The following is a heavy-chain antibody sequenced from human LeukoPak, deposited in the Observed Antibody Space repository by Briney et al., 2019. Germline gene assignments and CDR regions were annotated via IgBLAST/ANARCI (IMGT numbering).Heavy chain of an antibody. J-gene: IGHJ4*02. CDR1: GFTFSTYA. Sequence: GGSLRLSCAASGFTFSTYAMHWVRRAPGEGLEWLAVIWYDGIDKYYADSVKGRFTVSRDNSKNTLYLQMSSLSAEDTAVYYCARDHCSGGSCYFEYWGQGTLVTVSS. D-gene: IGHD2-15*01. CDR2: IWYDGIDK. CDR3: ARDHCSGGSCYFEY. V-gene: IGHV3-33*01.